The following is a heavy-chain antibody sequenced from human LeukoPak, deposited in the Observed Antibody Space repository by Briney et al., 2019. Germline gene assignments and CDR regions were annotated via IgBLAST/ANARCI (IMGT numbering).Heavy chain of an antibody. CDR1: GGSINSGSYY. Sequence: SETLSLTCTVSGGSINSGSYYWSWIRQPPGKGLEWIGEINHSGSTNYNPSLKSRVTISVDTSKNQFSLKLSSVTAADTAVYYCASPSGYRLGGFDYWGQGTLVTVSS. V-gene: IGHV4-39*07. CDR3: ASPSGYRLGGFDY. CDR2: INHSGST. J-gene: IGHJ4*02. D-gene: IGHD3-22*01.